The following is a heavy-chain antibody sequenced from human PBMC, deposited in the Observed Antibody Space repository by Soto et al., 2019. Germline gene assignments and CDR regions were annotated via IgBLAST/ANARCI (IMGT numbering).Heavy chain of an antibody. V-gene: IGHV6-1*01. D-gene: IGHD6-19*01. Sequence: SQTLTDTCAISGGSVSNNRAAWNWIRQSQSRGLEWLGRTYYRSKWYNDYAVSVKSRITINPDTSKNQFSLQLNSVTPEDTAVYYCAKADSGWYPWFDPWGQGTLVTVSS. CDR1: GGSVSNNRAA. J-gene: IGHJ5*02. CDR3: AKADSGWYPWFDP. CDR2: TYYRSKWYN.